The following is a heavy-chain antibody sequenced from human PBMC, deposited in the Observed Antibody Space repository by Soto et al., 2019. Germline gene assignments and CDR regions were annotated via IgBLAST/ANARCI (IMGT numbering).Heavy chain of an antibody. Sequence: PGPTLVNPTETLTLTCSVSGFSLTVTRMGVSWIRQAPGKALEWLAHIISNDDKSYSTSLKSRLTISKDTSKSQVVLRMTNMDPVDTGRYYCARALFYSDSDGYYFEFDYWGPGTLVTVS. CDR1: GFSLTVTRMG. CDR2: IISNDDK. CDR3: ARALFYSDSDGYYFEFDY. D-gene: IGHD3-22*01. J-gene: IGHJ4*02. V-gene: IGHV2-26*01.